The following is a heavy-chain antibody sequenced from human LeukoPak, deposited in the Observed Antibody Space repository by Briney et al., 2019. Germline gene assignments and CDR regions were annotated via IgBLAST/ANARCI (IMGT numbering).Heavy chain of an antibody. CDR1: GFTFSSYS. D-gene: IGHD3-10*01. CDR2: ISSSSSTI. CDR3: ARVKGSYSVDY. J-gene: IGHJ4*02. Sequence: PGGSLRLSCAASGFTFSSYSMNWVRQAPGKGLEWVSYISSSSSTIYYADSVKGRFTISRDNAKNSLYLQMNSLRVEDTAVYYCARVKGSYSVDYWGQGTLVIVSS. V-gene: IGHV3-48*04.